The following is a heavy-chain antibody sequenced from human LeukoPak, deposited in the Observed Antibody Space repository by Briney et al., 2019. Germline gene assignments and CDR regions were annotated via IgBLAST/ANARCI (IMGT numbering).Heavy chain of an antibody. J-gene: IGHJ4*02. D-gene: IGHD6-19*01. Sequence: SQTLSLTCAISGNFVSSNSAAWNWIRQSPSRGLEWLGRTYYRSKWYNDYAVSVKSRITINPDTSRSQFSLQLNSVTPEDTAVYYCARGNPYSSAYYFDYWGQGTLVTVSS. CDR3: ARGNPYSSAYYFDY. V-gene: IGHV6-1*01. CDR2: TYYRSKWYN. CDR1: GNFVSSNSAA.